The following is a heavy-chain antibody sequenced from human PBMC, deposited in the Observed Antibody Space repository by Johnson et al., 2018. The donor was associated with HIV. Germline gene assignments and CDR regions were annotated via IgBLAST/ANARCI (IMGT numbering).Heavy chain of an antibody. CDR2: IWYDGSNK. CDR1: GFTFSSYG. D-gene: IGHD2-21*02. CDR3: ARGGVVTAIPHAFDI. V-gene: IGHV3-33*08. J-gene: IGHJ3*02. Sequence: QVQLVESGGGVVQPGRSLRLSCAASGFTFSSYGMHWVRQAPGKGLEWVAVIWYDGSNKYYADSVKGRFTISRDNSKNTLYLQMNSLRAEDTAVYYCARGGVVTAIPHAFDIWGQGTMVTVSS.